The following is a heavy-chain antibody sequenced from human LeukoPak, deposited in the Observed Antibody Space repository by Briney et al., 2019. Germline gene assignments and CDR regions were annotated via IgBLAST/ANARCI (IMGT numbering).Heavy chain of an antibody. V-gene: IGHV3-9*01. Sequence: GGSLRLSCAASGFTFDDYAMHWVRQAPGKGLEWVSGISWNSGSIGYADSVKGRFTISRDNAKNSLYLQMNSLRAEDTALYYCAKDIRDYGDCPDYWGQETLVTVSS. CDR1: GFTFDDYA. J-gene: IGHJ4*02. D-gene: IGHD4-17*01. CDR3: AKDIRDYGDCPDY. CDR2: ISWNSGSI.